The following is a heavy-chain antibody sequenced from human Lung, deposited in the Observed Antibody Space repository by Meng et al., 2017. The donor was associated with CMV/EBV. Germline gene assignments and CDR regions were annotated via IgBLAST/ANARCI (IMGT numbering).Heavy chain of an antibody. J-gene: IGHJ4*02. CDR2: ISSSSSYI. Sequence: GESXKISCAASGFTFSTYSMNWVRQAPGKGLEWVSSISSSSSYIYYADSVKGRFTISRDNAKNSLYLQMNSLRAEDTAVYYCARDYYGSTDNYWGQGTLVTVSS. D-gene: IGHD4-23*01. CDR1: GFTFSTYS. CDR3: ARDYYGSTDNY. V-gene: IGHV3-21*01.